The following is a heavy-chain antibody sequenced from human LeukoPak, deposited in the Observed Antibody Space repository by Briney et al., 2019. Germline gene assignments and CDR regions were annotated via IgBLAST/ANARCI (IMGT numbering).Heavy chain of an antibody. J-gene: IGHJ6*02. CDR1: GFTFRSYS. V-gene: IGHV3-23*01. D-gene: IGHD6-19*01. Sequence: GGSLRLSCAASGFTFRSYSMTWVRQAPGKGLEWVSAISGSGGSTYYAESVKGRFNISRDNSKNMLYLQMNSLRAEDTAVYYCAKLARNEQWLAYYYYGMDVWGQGTTVTVSS. CDR3: AKLARNEQWLAYYYYGMDV. CDR2: ISGSGGST.